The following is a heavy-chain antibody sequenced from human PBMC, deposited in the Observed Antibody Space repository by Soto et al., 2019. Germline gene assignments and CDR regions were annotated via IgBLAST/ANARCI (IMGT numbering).Heavy chain of an antibody. CDR2: ISYDGSNK. CDR1: GFTFSSYA. Sequence: GGSLRLSCAASGFTFSSYAMHWVRQAPGKGLEWVAVISYDGSNKYYADSVKGRFTISRDNSKNTLYLQMNSLRAEDTAVYYCARERDSSQLDAFDIWGQGTMVTVSS. J-gene: IGHJ3*02. CDR3: ARERDSSQLDAFDI. D-gene: IGHD3-22*01. V-gene: IGHV3-30-3*01.